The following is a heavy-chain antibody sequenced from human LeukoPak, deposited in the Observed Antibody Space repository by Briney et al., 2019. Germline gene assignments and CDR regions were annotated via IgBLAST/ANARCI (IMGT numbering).Heavy chain of an antibody. CDR3: ARAQGFTSWAFAI. V-gene: IGHV4-39*01. CDR2: IYSGNT. J-gene: IGHJ3*02. Sequence: SETLSLTCTVSGGSISSRSYYWGWIRQPPGKGLEWIGSIYSGNTFSNPSLKSRVSISVDTSKSQFSLKLSSVTAADTAVYYCARAQGFTSWAFAIWGQGTMVTVSS. D-gene: IGHD2/OR15-2a*01. CDR1: GGSISSRSYY.